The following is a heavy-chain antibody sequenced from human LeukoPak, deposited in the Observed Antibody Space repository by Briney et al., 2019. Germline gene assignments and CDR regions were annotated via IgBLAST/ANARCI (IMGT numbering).Heavy chain of an antibody. D-gene: IGHD6-19*01. J-gene: IGHJ4*02. CDR3: ARAPMVGGWLGSFDY. CDR2: IYYSGST. Sequence: SETLSLTCTVSGGSISSSSYYWGWIRQPPGKGLEWIGSIYYSGSTYYNPSLKSRVTISVDTSKNQFSLKLSSVTAADTAVYYCARAPMVGGWLGSFDYWGQGTLVTVSS. V-gene: IGHV4-39*07. CDR1: GGSISSSSYY.